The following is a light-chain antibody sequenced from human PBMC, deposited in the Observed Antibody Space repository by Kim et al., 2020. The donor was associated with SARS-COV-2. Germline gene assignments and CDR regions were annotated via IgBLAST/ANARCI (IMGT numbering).Light chain of an antibody. Sequence: SYELTQPPSVSVSPGQTASITCSGDKLGDKYACWYQQKPGQSPVLVIYQDNKRTSGIPERFSGSNSGNTATLTISGTQAMDEADYYCQEWDSSTVVFGGG. CDR3: QEWDSSTVV. V-gene: IGLV3-1*01. CDR1: KLGDKY. CDR2: QDN. J-gene: IGLJ2*01.